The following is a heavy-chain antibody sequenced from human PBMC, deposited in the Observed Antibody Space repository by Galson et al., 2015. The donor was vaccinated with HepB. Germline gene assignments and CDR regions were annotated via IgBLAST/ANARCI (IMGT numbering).Heavy chain of an antibody. CDR1: GFTFSSYA. CDR3: AKSYDSSGYYSWDY. V-gene: IGHV3-23*01. Sequence: SLRLSCAASGFTFSSYAMSWVRQAPGKGLEWVSAISGSGGSTYYADSVKGRFTISRDNSKNTLYLQMNSLRAEDTAVYYCAKSYDSSGYYSWDYWGQGTLVTVSP. D-gene: IGHD3-22*01. CDR2: ISGSGGST. J-gene: IGHJ4*02.